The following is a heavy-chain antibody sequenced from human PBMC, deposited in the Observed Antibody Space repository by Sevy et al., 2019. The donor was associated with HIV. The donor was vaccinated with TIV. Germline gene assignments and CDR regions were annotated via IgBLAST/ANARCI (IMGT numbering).Heavy chain of an antibody. CDR3: ASIEN. Sequence: GGSLRLSCAASGFTFSDYYMSWIRQAPGKGLEWISYISNTGGTMYYADSVKGRFTISRDNAKKSLYLEMSSLRAEDTAVYYCASIENWGQGTLVTVSS. CDR2: ISNTGGTM. CDR1: GFTFSDYY. J-gene: IGHJ4*02. V-gene: IGHV3-11*01.